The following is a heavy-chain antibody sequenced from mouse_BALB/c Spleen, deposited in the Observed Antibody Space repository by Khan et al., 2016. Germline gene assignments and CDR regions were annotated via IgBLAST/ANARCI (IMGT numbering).Heavy chain of an antibody. Sequence: EVQLQESGPSLVKPSQTLSLTCSVTGDSITSGYWNWIRKFPGNKLEYMGYISYSGSTYYNPSPKSRISITRDTSKNQYYLQLISVTPEYTATYYCARYGADWYFDVWGAGTTVTVSS. CDR2: ISYSGST. V-gene: IGHV3-8*02. CDR3: ARYGADWYFDV. J-gene: IGHJ1*01. CDR1: GDSITSGY.